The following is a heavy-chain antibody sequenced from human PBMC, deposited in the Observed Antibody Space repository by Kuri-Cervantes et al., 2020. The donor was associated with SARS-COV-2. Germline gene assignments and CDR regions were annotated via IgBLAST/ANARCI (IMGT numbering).Heavy chain of an antibody. J-gene: IGHJ4*02. D-gene: IGHD1-26*01. CDR3: AKDRRDSGSYYVGRYFDY. V-gene: IGHV3-23*01. Sequence: GGSLRLSCAASGFSFSSYGMSWVRQAPGKGLEWVSAISGSGGSTYYADSVKGRFTISRDNSKNTLYLQMNSLRAEDTAVYYCAKDRRDSGSYYVGRYFDYWGQGTLVTVSS. CDR2: ISGSGGST. CDR1: GFSFSSYG.